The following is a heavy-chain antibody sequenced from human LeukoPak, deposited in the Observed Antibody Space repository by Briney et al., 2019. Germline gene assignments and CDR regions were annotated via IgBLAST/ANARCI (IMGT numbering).Heavy chain of an antibody. J-gene: IGHJ4*02. CDR1: GGSISSYY. V-gene: IGHV4-59*12. Sequence: KPSETLSLTCTVSGGSISSYYWTWIRQPPGKGLEWIGYIYYSGSTNYNPSLKSRVTISVDTSKNQFSLKLSSVTAADTAVYYCARRRAWFDYWGQGTLVTVSS. CDR3: ARRRAWFDY. CDR2: IYYSGST.